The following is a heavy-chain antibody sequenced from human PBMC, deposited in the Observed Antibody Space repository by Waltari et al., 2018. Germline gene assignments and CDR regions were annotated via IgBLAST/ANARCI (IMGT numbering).Heavy chain of an antibody. CDR1: GFTFSSYA. CDR3: AKDLHCGGSCYWYFDL. D-gene: IGHD2-15*01. V-gene: IGHV3-23*01. CDR2: ISGSGGST. J-gene: IGHJ2*01. Sequence: EVQLLESGGGLVQPGGSLRLSCVASGFTFSSYAMTWVRQAPGKGLEWVSGISGSGGSTYYADSVKGRFTISRDNSQNTLYLQMNSLRTEDTAVYYCAKDLHCGGSCYWYFDLWGRGTLITVSS.